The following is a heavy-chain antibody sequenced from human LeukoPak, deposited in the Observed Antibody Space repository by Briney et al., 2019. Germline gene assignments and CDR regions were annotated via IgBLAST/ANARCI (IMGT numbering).Heavy chain of an antibody. Sequence: SETLSLTCTVSGGSLRNYYWSWIRQPPGEGLEWIGYISNSGSTDYNPSLKSRVTISVDTSKNLFSLRLSSVTAADTVVYYCARDPHPAFSGSYYLDGSDMWGQGTVVIVS. D-gene: IGHD1-26*01. J-gene: IGHJ3*02. CDR3: ARDPHPAFSGSYYLDGSDM. CDR1: GGSLRNYY. CDR2: ISNSGST. V-gene: IGHV4-59*01.